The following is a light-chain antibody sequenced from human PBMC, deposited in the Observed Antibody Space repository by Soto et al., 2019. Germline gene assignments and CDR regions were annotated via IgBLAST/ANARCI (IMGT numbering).Light chain of an antibody. Sequence: QSVLTQPPSVSGAPGQRVTISCTGSSSNIGAGYDVHWYQQLPGTAPKLLIYGNSNRPSGVPDRFSGSKSGTSASLAITGLQAEDEADDYCQSYDSSRSGSYVFGTGTKLTVL. CDR3: QSYDSSRSGSYV. CDR2: GNS. CDR1: SSNIGAGYD. V-gene: IGLV1-40*01. J-gene: IGLJ1*01.